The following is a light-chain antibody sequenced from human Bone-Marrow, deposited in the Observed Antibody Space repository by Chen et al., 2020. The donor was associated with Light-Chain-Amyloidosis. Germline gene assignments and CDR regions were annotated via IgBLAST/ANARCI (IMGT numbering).Light chain of an antibody. V-gene: IGLV3-21*02. CDR1: NIGSTS. CDR3: QVWDRSSDRPV. J-gene: IGLJ3*02. Sequence: SYVLTQPSSVSVAPGQTATIACGGNNIGSTSVHWYQQTPGQAPLLVVYDDSARPSGIPERLSGSNSGNTATLTISRVEAGDEADYYCQVWDRSSDRPVFGGVTKLTVL. CDR2: DDS.